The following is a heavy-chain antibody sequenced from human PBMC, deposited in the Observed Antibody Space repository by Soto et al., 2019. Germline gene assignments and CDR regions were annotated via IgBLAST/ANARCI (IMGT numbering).Heavy chain of an antibody. J-gene: IGHJ5*02. CDR3: ARGRAMDNDLVWFDP. Sequence: SETLSLTCTVSGGSINDYYWSWIRQPPGRGLEWIGYIYNGGTTNYNPSLKSRVTISVDTSKNQFSLKLTSVTAADTAVYNCARGRAMDNDLVWFDPWGQGTLVTFSS. D-gene: IGHD5-18*01. CDR2: IYNGGTT. CDR1: GGSINDYY. V-gene: IGHV4-59*08.